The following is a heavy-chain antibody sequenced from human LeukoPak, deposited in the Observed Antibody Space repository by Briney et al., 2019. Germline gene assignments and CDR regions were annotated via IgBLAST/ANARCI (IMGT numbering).Heavy chain of an antibody. V-gene: IGHV3-30*18. D-gene: IGHD3-10*01. J-gene: IGHJ4*02. CDR1: GFTFSSNG. Sequence: GPSLRLSCAASGFTFSSNGMHWVRQAPGKGLEWVALISYDGTHKYYADSVKGRFTISRDSSKNTLYLQMNSLGAEDTAVYFCAKDGRTTRGLIIRHFFDYWGQGTLVTVSS. CDR2: ISYDGTHK. CDR3: AKDGRTTRGLIIRHFFDY.